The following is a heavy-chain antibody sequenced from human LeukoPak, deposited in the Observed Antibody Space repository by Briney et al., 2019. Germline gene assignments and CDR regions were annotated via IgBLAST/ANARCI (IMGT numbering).Heavy chain of an antibody. V-gene: IGHV3-48*03. Sequence: PGGSLRLSCAASGFTFSSYEMNWVRQAPGKGLEWVSYITSSGSTIYYADSVKGRFTISRDNAKNSLYLQMNSLWAEDTALYYCARGTTVVSFFDIWGQGTMVAVSS. J-gene: IGHJ4*02. CDR2: ITSSGSTI. D-gene: IGHD4-23*01. CDR3: ARGTTVVSFFDI. CDR1: GFTFSSYE.